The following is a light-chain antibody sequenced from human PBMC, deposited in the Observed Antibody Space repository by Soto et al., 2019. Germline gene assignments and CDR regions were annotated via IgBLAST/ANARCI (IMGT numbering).Light chain of an antibody. CDR1: SSDVGNYNY. Sequence: QSVLTQPPSASGSPGQSVTISCTGTSSDVGNYNYVSWYQQYPGKAPKLVIYEVNKRPSGVPDRFSGSKSGNTASLTVSGLQAEDEADYYCTSYAAGKNVVFGGGTKLTVL. CDR3: TSYAAGKNVV. V-gene: IGLV2-8*01. J-gene: IGLJ2*01. CDR2: EVN.